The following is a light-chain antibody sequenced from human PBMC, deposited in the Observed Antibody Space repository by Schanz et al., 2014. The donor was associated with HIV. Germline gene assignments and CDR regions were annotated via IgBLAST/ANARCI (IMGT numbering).Light chain of an antibody. J-gene: IGLJ3*02. CDR2: NTD. CDR3: QSYDRSLSGWV. CDR1: RSNIATNT. Sequence: QSVLTQPPSASGTPGQRVTISCSGSRSNIATNTVNWYQQLPGTAPKLLIYNTDQQPSGVPDRFSGSKSGTSASLAISGLQSEDEADYYCQSYDRSLSGWVFGGGTKLTVL. V-gene: IGLV1-44*01.